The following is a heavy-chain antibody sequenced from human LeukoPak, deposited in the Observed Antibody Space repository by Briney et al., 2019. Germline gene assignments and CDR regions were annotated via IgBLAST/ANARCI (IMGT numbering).Heavy chain of an antibody. J-gene: IGHJ4*02. Sequence: PSETLSLTCTVSGGSISSSSYYRGWIRQPPGKGLEWIGSIYYSGSTYYNPSLKSRVTISVDTSKNQFSLKLSSVTAADTAVYYCARPPRGYSYGSNYFDYWGQGTLVTVSS. CDR3: ARPPRGYSYGSNYFDY. D-gene: IGHD5-18*01. V-gene: IGHV4-39*01. CDR1: GGSISSSSYY. CDR2: IYYSGST.